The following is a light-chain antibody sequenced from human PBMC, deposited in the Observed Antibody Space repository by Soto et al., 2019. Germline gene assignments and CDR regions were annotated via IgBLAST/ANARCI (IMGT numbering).Light chain of an antibody. CDR2: DAS. CDR3: QQYNSYSPWT. Sequence: DIQMTQSPSTLSASVGDRVTITCRPSQSIIGWLAWYQQKPGKAPKLLIYDASSLESGVPSRFSGSGSGTEFTLTISSLQPDDFATYYCQQYNSYSPWTFGQGTKVEIK. V-gene: IGKV1-5*01. CDR1: QSIIGW. J-gene: IGKJ1*01.